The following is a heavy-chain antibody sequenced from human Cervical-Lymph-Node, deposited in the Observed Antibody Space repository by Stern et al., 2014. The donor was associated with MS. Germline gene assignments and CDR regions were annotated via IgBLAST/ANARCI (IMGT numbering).Heavy chain of an antibody. CDR1: GASISRNY. Sequence: QLQLQESGPGLVKPSETLSLTCTVSGASISRNYWSWIRLSPGKGLEWIGYIYNGGSADYNPSLRSRVTISIDTSKNQFSLKLNSVTAADTAVYYCARVLRVSSSWFDPWGQGTLVTVSS. CDR2: IYNGGSA. D-gene: IGHD2-8*01. CDR3: ARVLRVSSSWFDP. V-gene: IGHV4-59*01. J-gene: IGHJ5*02.